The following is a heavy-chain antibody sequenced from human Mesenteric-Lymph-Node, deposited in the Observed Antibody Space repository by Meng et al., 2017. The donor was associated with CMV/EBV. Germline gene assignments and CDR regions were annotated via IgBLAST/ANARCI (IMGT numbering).Heavy chain of an antibody. CDR2: MSWSDDN. CDR1: RPCRAG. J-gene: IGHJ5*02. V-gene: IGHV2-5*01. CDR3: AHSGISRIRVTEGWFDP. D-gene: IGHD2-21*02. Sequence: RPCRAGAHYIRQTPGKALEWLALMSWSDDNRYRPTLKSRLTITKDPANDQVVLTMTIVNPVDTATYCSAHSGISRIRVTEGWFDPWGQGTLVTVSS.